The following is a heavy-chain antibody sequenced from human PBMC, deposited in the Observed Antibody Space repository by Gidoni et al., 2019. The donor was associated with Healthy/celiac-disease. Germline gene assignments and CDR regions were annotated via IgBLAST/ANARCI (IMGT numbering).Heavy chain of an antibody. J-gene: IGHJ6*02. V-gene: IGHV3-15*01. CDR3: TTDPIVVVPAAIDYYGMDV. CDR1: GFTFRNAW. CDR2: IKSKTDGGTT. D-gene: IGHD2-2*01. Sequence: EVQLVESGGGLVKPGGSLRLSCAASGFTFRNAWMTWVRQAPGKGLEWVGRIKSKTDGGTTDYAAPVKGRFTISRDDSKNTLYLQMNSLKTEDTAVYYCTTDPIVVVPAAIDYYGMDVWGQGTTVTVSS.